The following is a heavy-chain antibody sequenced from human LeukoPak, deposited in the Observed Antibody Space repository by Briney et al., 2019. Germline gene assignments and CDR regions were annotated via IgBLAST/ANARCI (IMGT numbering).Heavy chain of an antibody. Sequence: PSETLSLTCTVSGGSISSYYWGWIRQPPGKGLDWIGYVYYSGSSNYNPSLKSRVTISVDTSKNQFSLKLSSVTAADTAVYYCARHYDSSGYWYYFDYWGQGALVTVSS. CDR3: ARHYDSSGYWYYFDY. J-gene: IGHJ4*02. D-gene: IGHD3-22*01. CDR2: VYYSGSS. CDR1: GGSISSYY. V-gene: IGHV4-59*08.